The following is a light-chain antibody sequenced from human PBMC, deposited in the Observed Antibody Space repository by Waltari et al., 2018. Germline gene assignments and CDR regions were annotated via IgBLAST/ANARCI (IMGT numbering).Light chain of an antibody. CDR2: DAS. V-gene: IGKV3-11*01. CDR1: QSVSSS. CDR3: QQRSNWPELT. J-gene: IGKJ4*01. Sequence: EIVLTQSPATLSLSPGERATPSCRASQSVSSSLAWYQQKPGQAPRLLIYDASNRATGIPARFSGSGSGTDFTLTISSLEPEDFAVYYCQQRSNWPELTFGGGTKVEIK.